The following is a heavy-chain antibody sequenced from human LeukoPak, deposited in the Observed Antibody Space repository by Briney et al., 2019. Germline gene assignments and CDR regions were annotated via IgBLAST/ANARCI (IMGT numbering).Heavy chain of an antibody. D-gene: IGHD3-22*01. CDR2: FYHSGIT. CDR3: ARDCFDDSSGYYYHYYYYMDV. CDR1: GYSISSGYF. Sequence: SETLSLTCTVSGYSISSGYFWGWIRQPPGKGLEWIGSFYHSGITYYNPSLKSRVTISVEMSKNQFSLKLSSVTAADTAVYYCARDCFDDSSGYYYHYYYYMDVWGKGTTVTVSS. J-gene: IGHJ6*03. V-gene: IGHV4-38-2*02.